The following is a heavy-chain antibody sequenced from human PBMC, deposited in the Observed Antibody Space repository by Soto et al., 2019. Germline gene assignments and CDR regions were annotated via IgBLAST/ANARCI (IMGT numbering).Heavy chain of an antibody. CDR3: ARSQGSSTSLEIYFYYYYGMDV. J-gene: IGHJ6*02. V-gene: IGHV1-69*01. CDR2: IIHISGTA. CDR1: GCTFSSYA. D-gene: IGHD2-2*01. Sequence: QVQLVQSGAEVKKPGSSVKVSCKASGCTFSSYAISWVRQAPGQGLEWMGGIIHISGTANYAKKFQGRVTITGDESTSTAYMELSSLRSEDTAVYYCARSQGSSTSLEIYFYYYYGMDVWGLGTTVTVSS.